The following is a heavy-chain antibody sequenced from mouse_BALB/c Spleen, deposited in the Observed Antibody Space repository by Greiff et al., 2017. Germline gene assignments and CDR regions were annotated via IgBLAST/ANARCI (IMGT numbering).Heavy chain of an antibody. J-gene: IGHJ4*01. Sequence: DVHLVESGGGLVKPGGSLKLSCAASGFTFSSYAMSWVRQTPEKRLEWVASISSGGSTYYPDSVKGRFTISRDNARNILYLQMSSLRSEDTAMYYCAREKATTAPYAMDYWGQGTSVTVSS. V-gene: IGHV5-6-5*01. D-gene: IGHD1-2*01. CDR2: ISSGGST. CDR3: AREKATTAPYAMDY. CDR1: GFTFSSYA.